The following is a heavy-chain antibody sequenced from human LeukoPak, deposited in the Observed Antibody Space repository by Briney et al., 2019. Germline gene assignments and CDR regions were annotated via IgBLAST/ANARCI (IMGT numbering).Heavy chain of an antibody. V-gene: IGHV3-48*04. CDR2: ISSSSSRI. CDR1: GFSFSTYT. J-gene: IGHJ5*02. CDR3: ASLYYHDSA. Sequence: PGGSLRLSCAASGFSFSTYTMNWVRQAPGKGLEWVSYISSSSSRIWYADSVKGRFTISRDNAKNSLYLQMNSLRAEDTAVYYCASLYYHDSAWGQGTLVTVSS. D-gene: IGHD3-22*01.